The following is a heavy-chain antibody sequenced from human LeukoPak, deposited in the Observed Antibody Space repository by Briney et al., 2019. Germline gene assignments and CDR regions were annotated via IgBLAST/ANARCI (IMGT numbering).Heavy chain of an antibody. CDR3: ARDLTGTTWGYFDY. V-gene: IGHV1-69*13. D-gene: IGHD1-7*01. Sequence: ASVKVSCKASGGTFSSYAISWLRQAPGQGLEWMGGIIPIFGTANYAQKFQGRVTITADESTSTAYMELSSLRSEDTAVYYCARDLTGTTWGYFDYWGQGTLVTVSS. CDR1: GGTFSSYA. CDR2: IIPIFGTA. J-gene: IGHJ4*02.